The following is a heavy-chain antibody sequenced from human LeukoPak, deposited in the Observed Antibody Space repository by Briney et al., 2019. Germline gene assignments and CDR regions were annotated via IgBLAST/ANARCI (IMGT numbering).Heavy chain of an antibody. V-gene: IGHV3-53*01. CDR1: GFTVSSNY. CDR3: ARPYGGNSYDAFDI. CDR2: IYSGGST. Sequence: PGGSLRLSCAASGFTVSSNYMSWVRQAPGKGLEWVSVIYSGGSTYYADSVKGRFAIYRDNSKNTLYLQMNSLRAEDTAVYYCARPYGGNSYDAFDIWGQGTMVTVSS. J-gene: IGHJ3*02. D-gene: IGHD4-23*01.